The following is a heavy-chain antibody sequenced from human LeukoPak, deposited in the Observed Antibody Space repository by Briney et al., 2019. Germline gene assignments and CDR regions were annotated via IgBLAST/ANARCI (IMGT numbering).Heavy chain of an antibody. CDR1: GFTFSNVC. CDR2: IKSKSEGGTT. J-gene: IGHJ4*02. D-gene: IGHD3-22*01. Sequence: PGGSLRLSCAASGFTFSNVCLSWVHQAPGKGLEWVGRIKSKSEGGTTVYDASVRGRFTISRDDSKNTLYLQMNSLKTDDTAIYYCTTEVRDSSGWFYFVHWGQGTLATVSS. CDR3: TTEVRDSSGWFYFVH. V-gene: IGHV3-15*01.